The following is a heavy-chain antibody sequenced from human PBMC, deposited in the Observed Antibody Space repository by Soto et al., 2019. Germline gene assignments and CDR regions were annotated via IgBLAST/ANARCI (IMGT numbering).Heavy chain of an antibody. CDR3: ARARISFSGWYYFY. CDR1: VYTFTSYA. CDR2: INAGNGNT. D-gene: IGHD6-19*01. Sequence: VXXSCKASVYTFTSYALHLVRQAPGQRLEWMGWINAGNGNTKYSQKFQGRVTITRDTSASTAYMELSSLRSEDTAVYYCARARISFSGWYYFYWGQGTLVTVSS. V-gene: IGHV1-3*01. J-gene: IGHJ4*02.